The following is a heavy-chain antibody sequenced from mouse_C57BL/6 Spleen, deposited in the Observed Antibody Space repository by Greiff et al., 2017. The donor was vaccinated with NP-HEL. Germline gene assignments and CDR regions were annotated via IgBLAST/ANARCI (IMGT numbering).Heavy chain of an antibody. CDR2: IYPENGDT. Sequence: EVQLQQSGAELVRPGASVKLSCTASGFTIKDDYMHWVKQRPEQGLEWIGRIYPENGDTEYAPKFQGKATITADTSSNTAYLQLSSLTSEDTAVSYCTTDPHYGISGGYFDYWGQGTTLTDSS. CDR1: GFTIKDDY. V-gene: IGHV14-4*01. CDR3: TTDPHYGISGGYFDY. J-gene: IGHJ2*01. D-gene: IGHD1-1*01.